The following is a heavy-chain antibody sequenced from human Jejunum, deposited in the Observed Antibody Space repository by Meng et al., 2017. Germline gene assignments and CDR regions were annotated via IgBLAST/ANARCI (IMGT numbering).Heavy chain of an antibody. CDR2: ISISGGNS. CDR3: ARDWFGIDH. CDR1: GFAFSSYA. D-gene: IGHD3-10*01. J-gene: IGHJ4*02. V-gene: IGHV3-23*01. Sequence: GGSLRLSCAASGFAFSSYAMTWVRQAPGKGLECVSTISISGGNSHYADSVKGRFTISRDDAENTLYLQMNSLRAEDTALYFCARDWFGIDHWGQGALVTVSS.